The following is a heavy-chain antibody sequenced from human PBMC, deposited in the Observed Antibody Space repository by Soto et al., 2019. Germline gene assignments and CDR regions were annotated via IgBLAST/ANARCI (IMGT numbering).Heavy chain of an antibody. V-gene: IGHV3-30-3*01. Sequence: GGSLRLSCAASGFTFSSYAMHWVRQAPGKGLEWVAVISYDGSNKYYADSVKGRFTISRDNSKNTLYLQMNSLRAEDTAVYYCARIAFITMIVEPQNDAFDIWGQGTMVTVSS. CDR3: ARIAFITMIVEPQNDAFDI. J-gene: IGHJ3*02. CDR1: GFTFSSYA. D-gene: IGHD3-22*01. CDR2: ISYDGSNK.